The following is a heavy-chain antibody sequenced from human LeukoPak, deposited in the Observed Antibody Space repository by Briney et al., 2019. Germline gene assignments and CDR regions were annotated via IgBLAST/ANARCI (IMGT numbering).Heavy chain of an antibody. CDR3: ASFTMIKDYYFDY. D-gene: IGHD3-22*01. CDR1: GYTFTGYY. CDR2: INPNSGGT. Sequence: ASVKVSCRASGYTFTGYYMHWVRQAPGQGLEWTGWINPNSGGTNYAQKFQGRVTMTRDTSISTAYMELSRLRSDDTAVYYCASFTMIKDYYFDYWGQGTLVTVSS. V-gene: IGHV1-2*02. J-gene: IGHJ4*02.